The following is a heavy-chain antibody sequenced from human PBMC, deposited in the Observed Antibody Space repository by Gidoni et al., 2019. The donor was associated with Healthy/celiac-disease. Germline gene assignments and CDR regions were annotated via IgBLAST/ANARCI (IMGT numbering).Heavy chain of an antibody. CDR1: GGSISSSSYY. J-gene: IGHJ4*02. Sequence: QLQLQESGPGLVKPSETLSLTCTVSGGSISSSSYYWGWIRQPPGKGLEWIGSIYYSGSTYYNPSLKSRVTISVDTSKNQFSLKLSSVTAADTAVYYCARQGLAYCGGDCYSGAYYWGQGTLVTVSS. CDR3: ARQGLAYCGGDCYSGAYY. V-gene: IGHV4-39*01. D-gene: IGHD2-21*02. CDR2: IYYSGST.